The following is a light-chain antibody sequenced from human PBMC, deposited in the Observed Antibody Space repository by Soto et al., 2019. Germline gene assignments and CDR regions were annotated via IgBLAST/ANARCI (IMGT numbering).Light chain of an antibody. V-gene: IGLV1-44*01. Sequence: QSFLTQPPSASGTPGQRVTISCSGSNSNIGSNTVTWYQQLPGTAPKLLIYYDNLRPSGVPDRISGSKSGTSASLAISGLQSDDEADYYCAAWDDSLNGRAFGTGTKSPS. CDR1: NSNIGSNT. J-gene: IGLJ1*01. CDR2: YDN. CDR3: AAWDDSLNGRA.